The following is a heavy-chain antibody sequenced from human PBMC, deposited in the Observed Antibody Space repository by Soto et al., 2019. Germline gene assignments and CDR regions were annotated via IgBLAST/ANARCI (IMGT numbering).Heavy chain of an antibody. Sequence: GGALRLSCADSGFTFSNDGMHWVRQAPGKGLVWVSRINSDGSSTSYADSVKGRFTISRDNAKNTLYVQMNNLRVEDTAVYYCARGGHVGLAPASFDYWGQGTLVTVSS. V-gene: IGHV3-74*01. CDR2: INSDGSST. CDR1: GFTFSNDG. J-gene: IGHJ4*02. CDR3: ARGGHVGLAPASFDY. D-gene: IGHD3-10*01.